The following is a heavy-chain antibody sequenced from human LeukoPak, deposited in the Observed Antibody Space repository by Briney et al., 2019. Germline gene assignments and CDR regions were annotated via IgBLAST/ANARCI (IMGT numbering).Heavy chain of an antibody. J-gene: IGHJ4*02. V-gene: IGHV3-7*01. Sequence: VGSLRLSSEPSGVTLSTSLMSRVREAPGQGLEWGANIKEDGTEENYVDSVNRRFSISRENTKNSVYLQMNSLRPNDAAKNYCVRDWTGGDDFWGQGTLVTVSS. D-gene: IGHD3/OR15-3a*01. CDR1: GVTLSTSL. CDR3: VRDWTGGDDF. CDR2: IKEDGTEE.